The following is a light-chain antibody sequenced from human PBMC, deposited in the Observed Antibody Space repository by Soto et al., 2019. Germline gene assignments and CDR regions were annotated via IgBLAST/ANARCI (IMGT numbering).Light chain of an antibody. CDR2: DVS. CDR1: SSDVGGYNY. V-gene: IGLV2-14*01. CDR3: SSYTSSSTLGGV. J-gene: IGLJ2*01. Sequence: QSVLTQPASVSGSPGQSITISCTGTSSDVGGYNYVSWYQQHPGKAPKLMIYDVSNRPSGVSNRFSGSKSGNTASLTISGLQADDEADYYYSSYTSSSTLGGVFGGGTKLTVL.